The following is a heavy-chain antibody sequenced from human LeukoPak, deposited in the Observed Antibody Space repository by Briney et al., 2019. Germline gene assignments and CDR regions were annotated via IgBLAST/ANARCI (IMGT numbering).Heavy chain of an antibody. D-gene: IGHD2-21*02. CDR1: GFTFSTFA. V-gene: IGHV3-23*01. J-gene: IGHJ3*02. Sequence: GGSLRLSCAASGFTFSTFAMHWVRQAPGKGLEWVSAISGNGGNTYYADSVKGRFTISRDNSKNTLYLQMNSLRAEDTAVYYCARESPAYCGGDCYYQAFDIWGQGTMVTVSS. CDR3: ARESPAYCGGDCYYQAFDI. CDR2: ISGNGGNT.